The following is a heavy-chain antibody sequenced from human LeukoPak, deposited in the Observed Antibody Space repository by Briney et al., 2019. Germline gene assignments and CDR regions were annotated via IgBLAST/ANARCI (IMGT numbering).Heavy chain of an antibody. CDR3: ARAPARSYSSSWYGRDWFDP. D-gene: IGHD6-13*01. V-gene: IGHV1-46*01. Sequence: ASVKVSCKASGYTFTSYYMHWVRQAPGQGLEWTGIINPSGGSTSYAQKFQGRVTMTRDTSTSTVYMELSSLRSEDTAVYYCARAPARSYSSSWYGRDWFDPWGQGTLVTVSS. CDR2: INPSGGST. CDR1: GYTFTSYY. J-gene: IGHJ5*02.